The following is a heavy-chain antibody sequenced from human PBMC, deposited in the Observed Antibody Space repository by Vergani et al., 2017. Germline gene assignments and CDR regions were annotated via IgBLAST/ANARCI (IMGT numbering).Heavy chain of an antibody. CDR1: GGFISSSSYY. V-gene: IGHV4-39*01. CDR2: IYYSGST. CDR3: SRQKDYYMDV. J-gene: IGHJ6*03. Sequence: QLQLQESGPGLVKPSETLSLPCTVPGGFISSSSYYWGWIRQPPGKGLEWIGSIYYSGSTYYNPTLKLRVTISVDTSKIQFSLKLSSVTAADTAVYYCSRQKDYYMDVWGKGATVTVS.